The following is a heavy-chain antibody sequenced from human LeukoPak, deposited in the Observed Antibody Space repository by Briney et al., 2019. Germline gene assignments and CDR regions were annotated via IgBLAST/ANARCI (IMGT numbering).Heavy chain of an antibody. CDR3: AKVQTTVVSPPDS. Sequence: GGSLRLSCAASGFTFSSYAMSWVRQAPGKGLEWVSTISATGGSTLYADSVEGRFTISRDNSKDTLYLQINSLRAEDTAVYFCAKVQTTVVSPPDSWGQGTLVTVSS. CDR2: ISATGGST. V-gene: IGHV3-23*01. CDR1: GFTFSSYA. J-gene: IGHJ4*02. D-gene: IGHD4-23*01.